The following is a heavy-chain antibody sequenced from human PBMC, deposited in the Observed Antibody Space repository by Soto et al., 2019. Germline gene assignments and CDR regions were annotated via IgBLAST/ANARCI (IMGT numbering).Heavy chain of an antibody. CDR3: ARDVLGGWVEKTYRAFDI. J-gene: IGHJ3*02. CDR1: GGTFKTFG. Sequence: QVQLVQSGAELKKPGSSATVSCQASGGTFKTFGVSWVRQAPGQGLQWMGGIIPLLRTTDYAQNFQGRISISADESTNTVFMELTSLRSEDTAVYYCARDVLGGWVEKTYRAFDIWGQGTLVAVSS. CDR2: IIPLLRTT. V-gene: IGHV1-69*01. D-gene: IGHD1-26*01.